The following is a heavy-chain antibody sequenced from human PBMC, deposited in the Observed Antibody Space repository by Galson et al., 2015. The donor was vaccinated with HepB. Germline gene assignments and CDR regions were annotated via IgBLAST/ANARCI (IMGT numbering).Heavy chain of an antibody. CDR2: INPNSGGT. CDR3: ARDNSGSYYGWYFDL. CDR1: GYTFTGYY. D-gene: IGHD1-26*01. V-gene: IGHV1-2*02. Sequence: SVKVSCKASGYTFTGYYMHWVRQAPGQGLEWMGWINPNSGGTNHAQKFQGRVTMTRDTPISTAYLELSRLRSDDTAIYYCARDNSGSYYGWYFDLWGRGTLVTVSS. J-gene: IGHJ2*01.